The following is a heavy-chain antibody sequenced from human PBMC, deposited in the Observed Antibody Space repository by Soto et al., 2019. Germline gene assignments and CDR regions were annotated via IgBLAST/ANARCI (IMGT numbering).Heavy chain of an antibody. CDR2: ISGSGTST. CDR1: GFIVCSSA. Sequence: GCSLKISCAASGFIVCSSAMSWVRQAPGKGLEWVSAISGSGTSTYYADSVKGRFTISGDNSKNTVYLQMNSLRAEDSAVYYCAKGPTIFGVVITFEYYYGMDVWGQGTTVTVSS. J-gene: IGHJ6*02. CDR3: AKGPTIFGVVITFEYYYGMDV. D-gene: IGHD3-3*01. V-gene: IGHV3-23*01.